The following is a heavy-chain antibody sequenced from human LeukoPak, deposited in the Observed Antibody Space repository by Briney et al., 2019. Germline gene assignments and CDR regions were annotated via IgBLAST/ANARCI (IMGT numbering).Heavy chain of an antibody. CDR1: GFTFSSYG. V-gene: IGHV3-30*18. J-gene: IGHJ1*01. Sequence: PGGSLRLSCAASGFTFSSYGMHWVRQAPGKGLEWVAVISYDGSNKYYADSVKGRFTISRDNSKNTLYLQMNSLRAEDTAVYYCAKDRGLAAAGSEYFQHWGQGTLVTVSS. D-gene: IGHD6-13*01. CDR3: AKDRGLAAAGSEYFQH. CDR2: ISYDGSNK.